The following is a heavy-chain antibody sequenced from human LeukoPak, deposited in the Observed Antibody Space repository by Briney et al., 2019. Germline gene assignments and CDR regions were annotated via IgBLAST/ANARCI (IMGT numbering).Heavy chain of an antibody. Sequence: ASVRVSCPASVGTFSSYAISWVRQAPGQGLEWMGGFDPGDDETIYAQKLQDRVTMTEDTSTGTAYLELSSLRCEDAAVYFCATEKGLLLDSWGQGTPVTVSS. V-gene: IGHV1-24*01. CDR3: ATEKGLLLDS. J-gene: IGHJ5*01. D-gene: IGHD1-26*01. CDR1: VGTFSSYA. CDR2: FDPGDDET.